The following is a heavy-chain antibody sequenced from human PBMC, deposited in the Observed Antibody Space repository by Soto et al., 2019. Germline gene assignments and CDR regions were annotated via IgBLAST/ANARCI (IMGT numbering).Heavy chain of an antibody. D-gene: IGHD3-16*01. Sequence: EVQLLESGGGLARPGGSLRLSCVASGFTFSDYAMTWVRQAPVKGLEWVATISATGGNIEYTDSLKGRFTISRDNSKNTLYLQLNGLTSDDTAVHYCAKVAGGLGYFDLWGRGTLVTVSS. J-gene: IGHJ2*01. CDR2: ISATGGNI. V-gene: IGHV3-23*01. CDR3: AKVAGGLGYFDL. CDR1: GFTFSDYA.